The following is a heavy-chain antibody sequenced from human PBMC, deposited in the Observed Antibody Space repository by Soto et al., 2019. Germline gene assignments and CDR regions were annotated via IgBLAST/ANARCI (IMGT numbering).Heavy chain of an antibody. CDR3: ARDRAYDFWSGYSHYFDY. V-gene: IGHV1-18*01. Sequence: QVPLVQSGAEVKKPGASVKVSCKASGYTFTSYGISWVRQAPGQGLEWMGWISAYNGNTNYAQKLQGRVTMTTDTSTSTAYMELRSLRSDDTAVYYCARDRAYDFWSGYSHYFDYWGQGTLVTVSS. CDR2: ISAYNGNT. J-gene: IGHJ4*02. CDR1: GYTFTSYG. D-gene: IGHD3-3*01.